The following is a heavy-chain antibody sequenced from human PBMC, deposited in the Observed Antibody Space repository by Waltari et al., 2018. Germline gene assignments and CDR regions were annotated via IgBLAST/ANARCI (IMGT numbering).Heavy chain of an antibody. CDR1: GFSFRGSG. J-gene: IGHJ4*02. V-gene: IGHV3-30*02. D-gene: IGHD2-2*01. Sequence: QAQLVESGGGVVKPGGSLRLSCTASGFSFRGSGMHWVRQTPGKGLEWVAFIRYDGSDKYYADSVKGRFTISRDTSKNTLYLQMNSLRSEDTAVYYCASGGKIVVVPADYWGQGTLVAVSS. CDR3: ASGGKIVVVPADY. CDR2: IRYDGSDK.